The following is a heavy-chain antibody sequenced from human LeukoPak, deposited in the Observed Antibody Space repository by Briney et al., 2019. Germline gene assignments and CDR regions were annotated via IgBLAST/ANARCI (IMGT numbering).Heavy chain of an antibody. CDR3: ASSPGIAVAGTY. Sequence: SETLSLTCTVSGGDISSDSYYWGWIRQPPGKELEWIGNIFHRGATYYNPSLKSRVTISVDTSKNQFSLKLSSVTAADTAVYYCASSPGIAVAGTYWGQGTLVTVSS. V-gene: IGHV4-39*07. D-gene: IGHD6-19*01. CDR1: GGDISSDSYY. J-gene: IGHJ4*02. CDR2: IFHRGAT.